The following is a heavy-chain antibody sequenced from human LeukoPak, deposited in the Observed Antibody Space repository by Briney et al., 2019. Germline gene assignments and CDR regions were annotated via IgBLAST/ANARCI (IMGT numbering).Heavy chain of an antibody. CDR3: ARPSLWFGELGN. D-gene: IGHD3-10*01. J-gene: IGHJ4*02. CDR1: GGSFSGYY. V-gene: IGHV4-34*01. CDR2: INHSGST. Sequence: PSETLSLTCAVYGGSFSGYYWSWIRQPPGKGLEWIGGINHSGSTNYNPSLKSRVTISVDTSKNQFSLKLSSVTAADTAVYYCARPSLWFGELGNWGQGTLVTVSS.